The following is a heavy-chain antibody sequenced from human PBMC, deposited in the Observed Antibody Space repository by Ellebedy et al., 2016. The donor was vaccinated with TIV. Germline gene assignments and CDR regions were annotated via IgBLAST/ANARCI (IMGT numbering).Heavy chain of an antibody. CDR1: GFTVSSNY. CDR3: AKSQVGATFFDY. CDR2: IYSGGST. J-gene: IGHJ4*02. D-gene: IGHD1-26*01. Sequence: GESLKISCAASGFTVSSNYMSWVRQAPGKGLEWVSVIYSGGSTYYADSVKGRFTISRDDSKNTLYLQMHSLKAEDTALYYCAKSQVGATFFDYWGQGTLVTVSS. V-gene: IGHV3-53*01.